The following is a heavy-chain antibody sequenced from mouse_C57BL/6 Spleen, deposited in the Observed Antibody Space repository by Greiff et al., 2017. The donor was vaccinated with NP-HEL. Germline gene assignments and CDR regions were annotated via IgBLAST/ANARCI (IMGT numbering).Heavy chain of an antibody. CDR3: ARRGSTMAFAY. Sequence: VMLVESGAELVRPGTSVKVSCKASGYAFTNYLLEWVKQRPGQGLEWIGVVIPGSGGTNYNEKFKGKATLTADKSSSTAYMQLSSLTSEDSAVYFCARRGSTMAFAYWGQGTLVTVSA. CDR2: VIPGSGGT. J-gene: IGHJ3*01. D-gene: IGHD2-1*01. CDR1: GYAFTNYL. V-gene: IGHV1-54*01.